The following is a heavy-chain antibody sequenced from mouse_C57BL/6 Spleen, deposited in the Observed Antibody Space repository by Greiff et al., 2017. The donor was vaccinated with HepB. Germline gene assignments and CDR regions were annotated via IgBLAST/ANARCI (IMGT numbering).Heavy chain of an antibody. CDR1: GYTFTSYW. D-gene: IGHD2-10*01. V-gene: IGHV1-50*01. CDR3: ARYPYPFDFDV. CDR2: IDPSDSYT. J-gene: IGHJ1*03. Sequence: VQLQQPGAELVKPGASVKLSCKASGYTFTSYWMQWVKQRPGQGLEWIGEIDPSDSYTNYNQKFKGKATLTVDTSSSTAYMQLSSLTSEDSAVYYCARYPYPFDFDVWGTGTTVTVSS.